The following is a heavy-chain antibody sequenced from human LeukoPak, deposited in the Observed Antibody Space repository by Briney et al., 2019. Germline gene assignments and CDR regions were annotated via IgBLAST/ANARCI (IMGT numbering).Heavy chain of an antibody. D-gene: IGHD3-22*01. Sequence: PGGSLRLSCAASGFTFSDHYMDWVRQAPGKGLEWVGRTRNKANSYTTEYAASVKGRFTISRDDSKNSLYLQMNSLKTEDTAVYYCAKTPGTMIVVVPRTWGQGTLVTVSS. CDR1: GFTFSDHY. J-gene: IGHJ5*02. V-gene: IGHV3-72*01. CDR3: AKTPGTMIVVVPRT. CDR2: TRNKANSYTT.